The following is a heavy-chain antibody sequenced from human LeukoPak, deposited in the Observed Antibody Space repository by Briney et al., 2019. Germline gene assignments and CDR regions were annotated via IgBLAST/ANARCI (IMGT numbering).Heavy chain of an antibody. CDR3: ARSDYCGGDCYSSLSNY. J-gene: IGHJ4*02. Sequence: GGSLRLSCAGSGFTFSSYSMNWVRQAPGKGLEWVSSISSSSSHIYYADSVKGRFTISRDNAKNSLYLQMNSLRAEDTAVYFCARSDYCGGDCYSSLSNYWGQGTLVTVSS. CDR2: ISSSSSHI. CDR1: GFTFSSYS. V-gene: IGHV3-21*01. D-gene: IGHD2-21*02.